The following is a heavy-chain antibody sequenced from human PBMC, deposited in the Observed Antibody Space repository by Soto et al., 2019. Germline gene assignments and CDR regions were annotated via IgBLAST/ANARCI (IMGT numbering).Heavy chain of an antibody. CDR1: GFAFSTYE. CDR2: LSHRGSPI. CDR3: ATSLSGYYYSY. J-gene: IGHJ4*02. D-gene: IGHD3-22*01. V-gene: IGHV3-48*03. Sequence: GGSLRLSCAASGFAFSTYEMMGVRQAPGKGLEWVSYLSHRGSPIYYADSVKGRFTISRDNDRNSLYLQMDYLRAEDTAVYYCATSLSGYYYSYWGQGTLVTVSS.